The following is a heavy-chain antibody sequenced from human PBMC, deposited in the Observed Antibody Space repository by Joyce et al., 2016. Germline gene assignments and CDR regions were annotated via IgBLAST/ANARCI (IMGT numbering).Heavy chain of an antibody. Sequence: QVQLVESGGGVVQPGRSLRLSCAASGFTFSSYGMPWVRQAPGKGLEWVAVISYDGSNKYYADSVKGRFTIARDNSKNTLYLQMNSLRAEDTAVYYCAKDRARYCSSTSCERGGFDYWGQGTLVTVSS. CDR1: GFTFSSYG. V-gene: IGHV3-30*18. CDR3: AKDRARYCSSTSCERGGFDY. CDR2: ISYDGSNK. D-gene: IGHD2-2*01. J-gene: IGHJ4*02.